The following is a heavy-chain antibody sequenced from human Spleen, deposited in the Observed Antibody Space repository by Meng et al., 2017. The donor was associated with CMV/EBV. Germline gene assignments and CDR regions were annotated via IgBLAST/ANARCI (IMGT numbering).Heavy chain of an antibody. CDR3: TKLGRVGSSPQYNWFDT. CDR1: YSFAPYG. Sequence: YSFAPYGITWVRQAPGQGLEWMGWISVSTGDTNYAQNLQDRLILTTDASTNTAQMELRSLRPDDTALYYCTKLGRVGSSPQYNWFDTWGQGTLVTVSS. D-gene: IGHD3-16*01. V-gene: IGHV1-18*01. J-gene: IGHJ5*02. CDR2: ISVSTGDT.